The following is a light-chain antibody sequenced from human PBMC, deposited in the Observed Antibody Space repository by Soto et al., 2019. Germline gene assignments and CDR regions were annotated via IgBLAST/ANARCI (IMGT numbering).Light chain of an antibody. CDR3: CSYAGVTTLV. CDR2: EDN. Sequence: QSALTQPASVSGSPGQSITISCTGTSSDVGHYNLASWYQQHPGKAPKVLIFEDNQRPSGVSDRFSASKSGNTASLTISGLQAEDEADYYCCSYAGVTTLVFGGGTKLTVL. J-gene: IGLJ2*01. CDR1: SSDVGHYNL. V-gene: IGLV2-23*01.